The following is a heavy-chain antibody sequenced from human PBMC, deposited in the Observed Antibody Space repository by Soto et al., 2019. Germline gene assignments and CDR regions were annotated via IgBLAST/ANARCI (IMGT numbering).Heavy chain of an antibody. CDR3: ARRPVTYCFGY. J-gene: IGHJ4*02. V-gene: IGHV3-30-3*01. CDR2: ISYDGSNT. D-gene: IGHD4-17*01. CDR1: GFTFSNYA. Sequence: GGSLRLSCATSGFTFSNYAIHWVRQAPGKGLEGVAVISYDGSNTYYADSVKGRFTISRNNSKNTLYLQMDSRGTEDTAVYYCARRPVTYCFGYWGQGTLVTVSS.